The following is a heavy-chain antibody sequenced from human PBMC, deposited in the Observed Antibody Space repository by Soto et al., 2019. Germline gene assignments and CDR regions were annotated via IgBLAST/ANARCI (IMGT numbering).Heavy chain of an antibody. Sequence: QVHLVQSGAEVRKPGASVKVSCKAFGYTFTTNDINWVRQAPGQGLEWLGWMDPNSGVAGYAQKFQGRVIMTRDTSTSTAHMELSGLTSEDTAVYYCNRGSEYDFWSGYLWGQGTLVSVSS. CDR3: NRGSEYDFWSGYL. V-gene: IGHV1-8*02. CDR2: MDPNSGVA. J-gene: IGHJ4*02. CDR1: GYTFTTND. D-gene: IGHD3-3*01.